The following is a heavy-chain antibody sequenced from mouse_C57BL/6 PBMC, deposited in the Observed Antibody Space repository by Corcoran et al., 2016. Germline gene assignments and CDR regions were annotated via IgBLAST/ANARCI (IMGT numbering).Heavy chain of an antibody. D-gene: IGHD2-1*01. Sequence: QVQLQQSGAELVKPGASVKISCKASGYAFSSYWMNWVKQRPGKGLEWIGQIYPGDGDTNYNGKFKGKATLTADKSSSTAYMQLSSLTSEDSAVYFCARSGGNYPYWYVDVWGTGTTVTVSS. J-gene: IGHJ1*03. V-gene: IGHV1-80*01. CDR3: ARSGGNYPYWYVDV. CDR1: GYAFSSYW. CDR2: IYPGDGDT.